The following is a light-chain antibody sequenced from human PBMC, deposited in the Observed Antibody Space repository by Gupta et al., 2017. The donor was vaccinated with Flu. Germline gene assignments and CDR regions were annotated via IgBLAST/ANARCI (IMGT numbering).Light chain of an antibody. J-gene: IGKJ1*01. CDR1: QSISSY. V-gene: IGKV1-39*01. CDR3: QQSYSNPPWT. Sequence: SSLSASVGDRVTITCRASQSISSYLNWYQQKPGKAPKLLIYAASSLQSGVPSRFSGSGSGTDFTLTISSLQPEDFATYYCQQSYSNPPWTFGQGTKVETK. CDR2: AAS.